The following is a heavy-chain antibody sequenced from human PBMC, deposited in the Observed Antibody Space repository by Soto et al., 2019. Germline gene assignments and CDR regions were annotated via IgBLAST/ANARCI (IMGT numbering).Heavy chain of an antibody. V-gene: IGHV1-18*01. CDR2: ISAYNGNT. J-gene: IGHJ4*02. CDR1: GYTFTSYG. D-gene: IGHD6-13*01. CDR3: ARDWAAAGPFDS. Sequence: QVQLVQSGAEVKKPGASVKVSCKASGYTFTSYGISWVRQAPGQGLEWMGWISAYNGNTNYPQKLQGRVTMTTDTSTSTAYMELSSLRSDHTAVYDCARDWAAAGPFDSWGQGTLVTVSS.